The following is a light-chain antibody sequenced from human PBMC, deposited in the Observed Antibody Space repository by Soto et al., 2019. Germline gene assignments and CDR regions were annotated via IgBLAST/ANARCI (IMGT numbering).Light chain of an antibody. Sequence: EIVMTQSPATLSVSPGERATLSRRASQSVSNHLAWYQQKPGQAPRLLIYGASTRATGIPARFSGSGSGTEFTLSISSLQSEDFAVYYCQQYDNWPPWTFGQGTKVEIK. CDR1: QSVSNH. J-gene: IGKJ1*01. CDR2: GAS. CDR3: QQYDNWPPWT. V-gene: IGKV3-15*01.